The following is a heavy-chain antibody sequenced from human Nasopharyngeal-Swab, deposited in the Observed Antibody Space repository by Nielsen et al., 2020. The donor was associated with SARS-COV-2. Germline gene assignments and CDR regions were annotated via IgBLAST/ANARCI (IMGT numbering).Heavy chain of an antibody. D-gene: IGHD3-22*01. CDR2: INWNGGRI. V-gene: IGHV3-9*01. CDR3: TKATSLSYYASSGYRPWYCDY. Sequence: GGSLRLSCAAYGFTFGDYGMHWVRQAPGKGLEWISGINWNGGRIGYADSVKGRFTISRDNAKKSLYLQMNSLRPEDTALYYCTKATSLSYYASSGYRPWYCDYWGQGTLVSVFS. CDR1: GFTFGDYG. J-gene: IGHJ4*02.